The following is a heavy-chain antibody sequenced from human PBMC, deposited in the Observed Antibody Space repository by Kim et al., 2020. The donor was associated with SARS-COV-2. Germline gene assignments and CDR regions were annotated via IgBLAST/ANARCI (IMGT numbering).Heavy chain of an antibody. Sequence: GGSLRLSCAASGFTFDDYAMHWVRQVPGKGPEWVAGISWDNDDIAYADSVKGRFTVSRDNAKNSLYLQMNSLRAEDTDVYHYAKDRAETFYFDDSGLDHWGQGTLVTVSS. CDR2: ISWDNDDI. CDR1: GFTFDDYA. V-gene: IGHV3-9*01. CDR3: AKDRAETFYFDDSGLDH. D-gene: IGHD3-22*01. J-gene: IGHJ4*02.